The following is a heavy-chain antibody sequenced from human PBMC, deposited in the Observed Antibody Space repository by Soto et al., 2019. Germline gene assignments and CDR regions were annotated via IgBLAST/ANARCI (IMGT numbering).Heavy chain of an antibody. J-gene: IGHJ6*03. CDR3: VSLIGSHSSGLGYYYYYYMDV. CDR2: INHSGST. Sequence: PSETLSLTCAVYGGSFSGYYWSWIRQPPGKGLEWIGEINHSGSTDYNPSLKIRVTISVDTSKNQFSLKLSSVTAADPAVYYCVSLIGSHSSGLGYYYYYYMDVWGKGTTVTVSS. D-gene: IGHD6-19*01. V-gene: IGHV4-34*01. CDR1: GGSFSGYY.